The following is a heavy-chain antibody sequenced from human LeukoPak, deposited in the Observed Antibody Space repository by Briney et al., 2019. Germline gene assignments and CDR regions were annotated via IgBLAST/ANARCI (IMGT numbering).Heavy chain of an antibody. CDR3: ARGRNYYDSSGYYYEGDAFDI. V-gene: IGHV1-69*05. J-gene: IGHJ3*02. CDR1: GGTFSRYS. CDR2: IIPIFGTA. Sequence: WASVTVSCQPSGGTFSRYSVSWVRQAPGQGLEWMGGIIPIFGTANYAHIFQGRVTITSDTSTSTVYMEMSSLRSEDTAVYYCARGRNYYDSSGYYYEGDAFDIWGQGTMVTVSS. D-gene: IGHD3-22*01.